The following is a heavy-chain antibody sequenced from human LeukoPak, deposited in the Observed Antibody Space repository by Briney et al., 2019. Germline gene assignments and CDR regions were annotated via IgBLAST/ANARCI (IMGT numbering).Heavy chain of an antibody. J-gene: IGHJ3*02. CDR3: ARFDSSGYFDAFDI. CDR2: MNPNSGNT. D-gene: IGHD3-22*01. V-gene: IGHV1-8*01. CDR1: GYTFTSYD. Sequence: ASVKVSCKASGYTFTSYDINWVRQATGQGLEWMGWMNPNSGNTGYAQKFQGRVTTTRNTSISTAYMELSSLRSEDTAVYYCARFDSSGYFDAFDIWGQGTMVTVSS.